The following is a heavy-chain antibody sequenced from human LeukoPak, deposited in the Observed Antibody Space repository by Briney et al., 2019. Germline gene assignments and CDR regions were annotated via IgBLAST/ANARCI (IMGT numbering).Heavy chain of an antibody. CDR1: GLTFSSYW. D-gene: IGHD3-10*01. Sequence: GGSLRLSCAASGLTFSSYWMHWVRQVPGKGLVWVSRINSDGSSTSYADSVKGRFTISRDNAKNTLYVQMNSLRAEDTAVYYCSTGSGHAFDIWGRGTMVTVSS. CDR2: INSDGSST. V-gene: IGHV3-74*01. CDR3: STGSGHAFDI. J-gene: IGHJ3*02.